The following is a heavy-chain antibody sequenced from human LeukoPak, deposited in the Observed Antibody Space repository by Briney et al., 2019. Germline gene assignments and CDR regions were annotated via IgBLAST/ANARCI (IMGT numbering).Heavy chain of an antibody. CDR1: GGSISSYY. Sequence: PSETLSLTCTVSGGSISSYYWSWIRQPPGKGLEWIGYIYYSGSTNYNPSLKSRVTISVDTSKNQFSLKLSSMTAADTAVYYCARGMTAFFDYWGQGTLVTVSS. D-gene: IGHD5-18*01. CDR3: ARGMTAFFDY. V-gene: IGHV4-59*01. CDR2: IYYSGST. J-gene: IGHJ4*02.